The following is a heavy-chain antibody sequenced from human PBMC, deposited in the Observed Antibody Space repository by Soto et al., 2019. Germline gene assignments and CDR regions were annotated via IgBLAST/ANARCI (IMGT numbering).Heavy chain of an antibody. V-gene: IGHV4-30-2*01. J-gene: IGHJ4*02. CDR1: GGPISSGGYS. Sequence: QLQLQEYGSGLVKPSQTLSLTCAVSGGPISSGGYSWSWIRQPPGKGLEWIGYVYHSGSTYYNPSLKSRVTISVDRSKNQFSLKLSSVTAADTAVYYCARVSGYSYGPDYWGQGTLVTVSS. D-gene: IGHD5-18*01. CDR3: ARVSGYSYGPDY. CDR2: VYHSGST.